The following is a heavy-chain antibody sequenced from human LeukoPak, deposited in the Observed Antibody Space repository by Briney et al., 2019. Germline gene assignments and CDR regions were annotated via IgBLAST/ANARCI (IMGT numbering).Heavy chain of an antibody. D-gene: IGHD2-2*01. J-gene: IGHJ4*02. CDR1: GGSISSYY. CDR3: ARGARSGTPWFY. V-gene: IGHV4-34*01. Sequence: PSETLSLTCTVSGGSISSYYWSWIRQPPGKGLEWIGEINHSGSTNYNPSLKSRVTISVDTSKNQFSLKLSSVTAADTAVYYCARGARSGTPWFYWGQGTLVTVSS. CDR2: INHSGST.